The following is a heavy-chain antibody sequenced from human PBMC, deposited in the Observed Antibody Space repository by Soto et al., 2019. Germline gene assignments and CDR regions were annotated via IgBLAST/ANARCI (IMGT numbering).Heavy chain of an antibody. J-gene: IGHJ6*03. CDR3: ARALELRLGDYYYYMDV. D-gene: IGHD1-7*01. Sequence: SVKVSCKASGGTFSSYTISWVRQAPGQGLEWMGRIIPILGIANYAQKIQGRVTITADKSTSTAYMELSSLRSEDTAVFYCARALELRLGDYYYYMDVWGKGTTVTV. CDR2: IIPILGIA. CDR1: GGTFSSYT. V-gene: IGHV1-69*02.